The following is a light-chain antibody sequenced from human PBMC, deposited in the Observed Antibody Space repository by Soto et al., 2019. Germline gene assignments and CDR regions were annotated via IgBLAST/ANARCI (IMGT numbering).Light chain of an antibody. CDR2: EVI. CDR3: QVWDATTDHVL. J-gene: IGLJ2*01. V-gene: IGLV2-14*01. Sequence: QSALTQPASVSGSPGRSITISCTGTSTDIGTYNSVSWYQHHPGKAPKLLIFEVIDRPSGVSDRFSGSHSGNTATLTISRVEAGDEADYYCQVWDATTDHVLFGGGTKLTVL. CDR1: STDIGTYNS.